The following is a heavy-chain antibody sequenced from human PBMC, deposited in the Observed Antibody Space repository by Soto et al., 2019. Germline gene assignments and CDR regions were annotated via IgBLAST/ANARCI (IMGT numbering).Heavy chain of an antibody. CDR1: GFTFSSYA. CDR2: ISGSGGST. CDR3: AKAGGIAVPGSNLDY. J-gene: IGHJ4*02. V-gene: IGHV3-23*01. D-gene: IGHD6-19*01. Sequence: EVQLLESGGGSVQPGGSLRLSCSTSGFTFSSYAMSWVRQSPGKGLEWVSAISGSGGSTNYADSAEGRFTISRDNSKNTLYLQMSSLRAEDTAVYYCAKAGGIAVPGSNLDYWGQGTLVTVSS.